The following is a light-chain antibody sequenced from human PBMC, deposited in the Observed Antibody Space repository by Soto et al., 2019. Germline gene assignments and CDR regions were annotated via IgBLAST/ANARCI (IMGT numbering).Light chain of an antibody. J-gene: IGKJ3*01. CDR1: QSVSSSY. CDR3: QQYGSSPL. Sequence: EIVLTQSPGTLSLSPGERATLSCRASQSVSSSYLAWYQQKPGQAPRLLLYGASSRATGIPDRFSGSGSGTDFTITISRLEPEDVAVYYCQQYGSSPLFGPGTKVDI. V-gene: IGKV3-20*01. CDR2: GAS.